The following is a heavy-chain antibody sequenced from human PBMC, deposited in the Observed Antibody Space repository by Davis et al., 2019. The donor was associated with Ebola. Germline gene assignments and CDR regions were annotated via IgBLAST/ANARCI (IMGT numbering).Heavy chain of an antibody. CDR1: GYILTDMS. J-gene: IGHJ3*01. Sequence: ASVKVSCKVSGYILTDMSIHWVRHSPGQGLEWMGNFDPQNNDIIYAHKFEDRVTMTEDTSTHTAYMELSSLRSDDSAVYYCAAGGSRGGFDVWGQGTMVTVS. CDR3: AAGGSRGGFDV. CDR2: FDPQNNDI. D-gene: IGHD1-26*01. V-gene: IGHV1-24*01.